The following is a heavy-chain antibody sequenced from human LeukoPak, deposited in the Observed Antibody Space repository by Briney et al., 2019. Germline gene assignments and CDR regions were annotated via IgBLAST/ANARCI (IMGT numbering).Heavy chain of an antibody. Sequence: PSETLSLTCTVSGGSVSSGSYYWSWIRQPPGKGREWIGYIYYSGSTNYNPSLKSRVTISVDTSKNPFSLKLSSVTAADTAVYYCASQPVGEYGDYDAFDIWGQGTMVTVSS. CDR2: IYYSGST. D-gene: IGHD4-17*01. V-gene: IGHV4-61*01. J-gene: IGHJ3*02. CDR3: ASQPVGEYGDYDAFDI. CDR1: GGSVSSGSYY.